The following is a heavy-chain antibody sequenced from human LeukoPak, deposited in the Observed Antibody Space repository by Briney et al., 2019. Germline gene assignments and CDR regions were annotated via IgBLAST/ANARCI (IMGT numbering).Heavy chain of an antibody. CDR2: ISSSSSYI. J-gene: IGHJ4*02. Sequence: PGGSLRLSCAASGFTFSSYSMNWVRQAPGKGLEWVSSISSSSSYIYYADSVRGRFTISRDNAKNSLYLQMNSLRAEDTAVYYCARAQTGGIYDSSGYYYFDYWGQGTLVTVSS. CDR3: ARAQTGGIYDSSGYYYFDY. V-gene: IGHV3-21*01. D-gene: IGHD3-22*01. CDR1: GFTFSSYS.